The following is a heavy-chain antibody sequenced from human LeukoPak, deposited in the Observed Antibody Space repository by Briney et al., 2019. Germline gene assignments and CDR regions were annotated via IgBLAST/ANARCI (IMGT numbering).Heavy chain of an antibody. CDR1: GFTFSSYA. J-gene: IGHJ4*02. Sequence: GRSLRLSCAASGFTFSSYAMHWVRQAPGKGLEWVAVISYDGGNKYYAYSVKGRFTISRDNSKNTLYLQMNSLRAEDTAVYYCAREGGVGYFDYWGQGTLVTVSS. D-gene: IGHD1-26*01. V-gene: IGHV3-30-3*01. CDR3: AREGGVGYFDY. CDR2: ISYDGGNK.